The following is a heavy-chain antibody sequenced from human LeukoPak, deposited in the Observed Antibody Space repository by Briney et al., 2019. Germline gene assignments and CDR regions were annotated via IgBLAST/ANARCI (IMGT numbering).Heavy chain of an antibody. Sequence: PGGSLRLSCAASGFAFSSNWMSWVRQAPGKGLEWVASIKEDGSEKYYVDSVKGRFTISRDNAKNSLYLQMNNLRAEDTAVYYCASYRIGYCSGDTCYADWFDPWGQGTLVTVSS. V-gene: IGHV3-7*01. CDR3: ASYRIGYCSGDTCYADWFDP. CDR1: GFAFSSNW. J-gene: IGHJ5*02. D-gene: IGHD2-15*01. CDR2: IKEDGSEK.